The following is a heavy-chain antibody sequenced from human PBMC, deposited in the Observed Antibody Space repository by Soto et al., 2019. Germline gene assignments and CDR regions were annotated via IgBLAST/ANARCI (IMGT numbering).Heavy chain of an antibody. CDR3: ARADCTGAYCYSWPFNYGVDV. V-gene: IGHV3-33*08. J-gene: IGHJ6*02. Sequence: QVQLVESGGGVVQPGGTLRLSCTTSGFTFNTYGMHWVRQAPGKGLEWVAIIWYDGSNKYYADSVKGRLTISRDNSKNTLYLQMNSLRAEDTALYYCARADCTGAYCYSWPFNYGVDVWGQGTRVTVSS. CDR1: GFTFNTYG. CDR2: IWYDGSNK. D-gene: IGHD2-15*01.